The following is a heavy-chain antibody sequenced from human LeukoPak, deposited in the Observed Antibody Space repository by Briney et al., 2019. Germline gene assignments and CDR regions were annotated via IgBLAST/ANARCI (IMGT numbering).Heavy chain of an antibody. CDR2: ISSSSSTI. Sequence: PGRSLRLSCAASGFTFSSYSMDWVRQAPGKGLEWVSYISSSSSTIYYADSVKGRFTISRDNAKNSLYLQMNSLRAEDTAVYYCARDLRDSSTSCYACYYYYMDVWGKGTTVTVSS. J-gene: IGHJ6*03. V-gene: IGHV3-48*01. CDR3: ARDLRDSSTSCYACYYYYMDV. D-gene: IGHD2-2*01. CDR1: GFTFSSYS.